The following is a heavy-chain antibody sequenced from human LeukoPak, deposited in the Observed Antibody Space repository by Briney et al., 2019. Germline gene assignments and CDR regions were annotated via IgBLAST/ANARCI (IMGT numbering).Heavy chain of an antibody. CDR1: GFTFSSYD. J-gene: IGHJ6*03. Sequence: GGSLRLSCAASGFTFSSYDMHWVRQAPGKGLEWVSAIGTAGDTYYPGSVKGRFTISRENAKNSLYLQMNSLRAEDTAVYYCAKELGDPSYYYYYYMDVWGKGTTVTISS. CDR3: AKELGDPSYYYYYYMDV. V-gene: IGHV3-13*01. D-gene: IGHD2-21*02. CDR2: IGTAGDT.